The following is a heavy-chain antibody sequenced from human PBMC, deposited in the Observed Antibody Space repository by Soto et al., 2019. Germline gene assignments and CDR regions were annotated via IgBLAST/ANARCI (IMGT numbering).Heavy chain of an antibody. Sequence: SETLSLTCTVSGVSISSGDYYWSWIRQPPGKGLEWIGYIYYSENTYSNPSLKSRVAISGDTSKNQFSLKLSSVTAADTAVYYCARGRFSYYGSGSYESAINWFDPWGQGTLVTVSS. J-gene: IGHJ5*02. D-gene: IGHD3-10*01. CDR2: IYYSENT. CDR1: GVSISSGDYY. CDR3: ARGRFSYYGSGSYESAINWFDP. V-gene: IGHV4-30-4*01.